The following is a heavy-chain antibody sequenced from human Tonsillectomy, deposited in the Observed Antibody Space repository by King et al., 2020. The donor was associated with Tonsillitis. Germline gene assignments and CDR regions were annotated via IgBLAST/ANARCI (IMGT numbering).Heavy chain of an antibody. D-gene: IGHD3-10*01. V-gene: IGHV1-46*03. CDR3: ARGGGTLVRGVIRFAPINWFDP. J-gene: IGHJ5*02. CDR2: INPSGGST. CDR1: GYTFTSYY. Sequence: EQLVQSGAEVKKPGASVKVSCKASGYTFTSYYMHWVRQAPGQGLEWMGIINPSGGSTSYAQKFQGRVTMTRDTSTSTVYMELSSLRSEDTAVYYCARGGGTLVRGVIRFAPINWFDPWGQGTLVTVSS.